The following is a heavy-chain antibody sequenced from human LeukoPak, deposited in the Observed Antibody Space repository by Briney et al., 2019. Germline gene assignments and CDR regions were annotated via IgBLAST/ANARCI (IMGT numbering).Heavy chain of an antibody. V-gene: IGHV5-51*01. CDR3: ARGTGWTELDF. CDR2: IYPGDSDT. Sequence: GESLKISCKGSGYSFTSYWIAWVRQMPGKGLEWMGIIYPGDSDTRYSPSFQGRVTISAAKSITTAYLQWGSLNTSDSAIYFCARGTGWTELDFWGRGTLVTVSS. CDR1: GYSFTSYW. J-gene: IGHJ4*02. D-gene: IGHD6-19*01.